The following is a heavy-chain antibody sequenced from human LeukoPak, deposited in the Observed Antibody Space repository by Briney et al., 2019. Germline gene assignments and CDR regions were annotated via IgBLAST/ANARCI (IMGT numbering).Heavy chain of an antibody. Sequence: SETLSLTCTVSGGSISSYHWSWIRQPPGKGLQWIGFIYSSGSTNYNPSLKSRVTISLDTSKNQFFLRVRSVPSADTAVYYCSGSYGSGSYFGYWGQGTLVTVSS. CDR2: IYSSGST. CDR1: GGSISSYH. CDR3: SGSYGSGSYFGY. J-gene: IGHJ4*02. V-gene: IGHV4-59*01. D-gene: IGHD3-10*01.